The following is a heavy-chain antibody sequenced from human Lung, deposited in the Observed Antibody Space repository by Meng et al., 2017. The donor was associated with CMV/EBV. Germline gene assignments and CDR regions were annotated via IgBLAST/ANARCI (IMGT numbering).Heavy chain of an antibody. D-gene: IGHD2-2*01. V-gene: IGHV2-5*02. CDR2: IYWDDDK. J-gene: IGHJ5*02. Sequence: QINLKESRPTLVKPTQTLTLTCTFSGFSLSTSEVGVGWIRQPPGKALEWLAVIYWDDDKRYSPSLKSRLTITKDTSKNQVVLTLTNMDPVDTATYYCALFTRSWFDPWGQGTLVTVSS. CDR1: GFSLSTSEVG. CDR3: ALFTRSWFDP.